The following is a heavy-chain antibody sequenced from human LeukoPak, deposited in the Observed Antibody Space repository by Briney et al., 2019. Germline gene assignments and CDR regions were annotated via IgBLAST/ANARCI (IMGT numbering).Heavy chain of an antibody. V-gene: IGHV4-31*03. D-gene: IGHD6-13*01. CDR3: ARARRIAAASFFDY. J-gene: IGHJ4*02. Sequence: SETLSLTCTVSGGSISSGGYYWSWIRQHPGKGLEWIGYIYYSGSTYYNPSLKSRATISVDTSKNQFSLKLSSVTAADTAVYYCARARRIAAASFFDYWGQGTLVTVSS. CDR1: GGSISSGGYY. CDR2: IYYSGST.